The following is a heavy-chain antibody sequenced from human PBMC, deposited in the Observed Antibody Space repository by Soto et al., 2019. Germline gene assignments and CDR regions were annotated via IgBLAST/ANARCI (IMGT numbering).Heavy chain of an antibody. CDR2: INYSGST. J-gene: IGHJ6*02. V-gene: IGHV4-34*01. CDR3: ARTGGMDV. CDR1: NGSFSGYY. Sequence: QVQLQQWGAGLLKPSETLSLTCAVYNGSFSGYYWSWLRQTPGKGLEWIGEINYSGSTTYNPSLESRVTISVDTSKSQFSLRLSSVTAADTAVYYFARTGGMDVWCQGATVTVSS.